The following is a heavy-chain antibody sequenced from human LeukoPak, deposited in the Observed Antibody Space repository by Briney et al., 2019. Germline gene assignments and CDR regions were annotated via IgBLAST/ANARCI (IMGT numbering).Heavy chain of an antibody. CDR1: GYSFTNYW. CDR2: FYRGDSDT. Sequence: GESLKISCKASGYSFTNYWIAWVRQMPGKGLEWMGIFYRGDSDTRYNPSFQGQVTISADKSISTAYLQWSSLKASDTAMYYCAREAPWTCYFDYWGQGTLVTVSS. V-gene: IGHV5-51*01. J-gene: IGHJ4*02. D-gene: IGHD3/OR15-3a*01. CDR3: AREAPWTCYFDY.